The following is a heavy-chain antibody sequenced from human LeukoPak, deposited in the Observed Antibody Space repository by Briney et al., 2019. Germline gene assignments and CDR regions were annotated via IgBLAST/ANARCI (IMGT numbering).Heavy chain of an antibody. V-gene: IGHV1-69*13. CDR2: ITPIFGTA. J-gene: IGHJ6*02. Sequence: GASVKVSCKASGYIFTSYGISWVRQAPGQGLEWMGRITPIFGTANYAQKFQGRVTITADESTSTAYMELSSLRSEDTAVYYCATNLLYYYYYYGMDVWGQGTTVTVSS. CDR1: GYIFTSYG. D-gene: IGHD1-14*01. CDR3: ATNLLYYYYYYGMDV.